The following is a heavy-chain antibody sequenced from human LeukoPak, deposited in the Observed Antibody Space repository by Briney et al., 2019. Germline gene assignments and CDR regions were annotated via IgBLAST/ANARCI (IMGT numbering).Heavy chain of an antibody. D-gene: IGHD6-13*01. CDR3: ATNPHSSSWYPTAEYFQH. Sequence: PGGSLRLSCAASGFTFSSYAMTWVRQAPGKGLEWVSAISGPGGAPFYADSVKGRFTISRDNSKNTLYLQLNSLRAEDTAVYYCATNPHSSSWYPTAEYFQHWGQGTLVTVSS. CDR2: ISGPGGAP. CDR1: GFTFSSYA. J-gene: IGHJ1*01. V-gene: IGHV3-23*01.